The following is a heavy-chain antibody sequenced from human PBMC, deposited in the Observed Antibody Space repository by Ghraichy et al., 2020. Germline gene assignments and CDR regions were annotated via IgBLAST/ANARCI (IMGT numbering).Heavy chain of an antibody. CDR2: IYYSGST. CDR1: GGSISSYY. D-gene: IGHD6-19*01. Sequence: SQTLSLTCTVSGGSISSYYWSWIRQPPGKGLEWIGYIYYSGSTNYNPSLKSRVTISVDTSKNQFSLKLRSVTAADTAVYYCARDWYSSCRDAFDLWGQGTMVTVSS. CDR3: ARDWYSSCRDAFDL. J-gene: IGHJ3*01. V-gene: IGHV4-59*01.